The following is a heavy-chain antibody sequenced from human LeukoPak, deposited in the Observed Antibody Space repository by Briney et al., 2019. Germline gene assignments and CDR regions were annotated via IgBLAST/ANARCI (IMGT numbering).Heavy chain of an antibody. Sequence: SETLSLTCAVYGVSFSDYYWRWIRQPPGKGVEGIGEIQYSADTNYNPSLKRRVTISVDTSKNQLSLKLSSVTAADTAVYYCARGHSRVLIDDWCQGALVTASS. J-gene: IGHJ4*02. CDR3: ARGHSRVLIDD. V-gene: IGHV4-34*01. CDR1: GVSFSDYY. CDR2: IQYSADT. D-gene: IGHD1-26*01.